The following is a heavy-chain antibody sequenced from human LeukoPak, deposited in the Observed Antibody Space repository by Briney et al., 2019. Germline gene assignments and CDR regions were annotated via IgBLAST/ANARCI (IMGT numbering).Heavy chain of an antibody. V-gene: IGHV4-61*02. CDR1: GGSISSGSYY. J-gene: IGHJ4*02. D-gene: IGHD3-22*01. CDR2: IYTSGST. CDR3: ASHSDDSGGYTATNGSRTANDY. Sequence: SETLSLTCTVSGGSISSGSYYWSWIRQPAGKGLEWIGRIYTSGSTNYNPSLKSRVTISVDTSKNQFSLKLSSVTAADTAVYYCASHSDDSGGYTATNGSRTANDYWGQGTLVTVSS.